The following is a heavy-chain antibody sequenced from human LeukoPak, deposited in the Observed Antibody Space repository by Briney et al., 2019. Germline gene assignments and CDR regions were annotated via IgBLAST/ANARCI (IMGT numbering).Heavy chain of an antibody. D-gene: IGHD2-15*01. V-gene: IGHV3-23*01. CDR2: VSGSGGST. J-gene: IGHJ6*03. CDR1: GFTFSSYG. Sequence: GGSLRLSCAASGFTFSSYGMSWVRQAPGKGLEWVSAVSGSGGSTYYADSVKGRFTISRDNSKNTLYLQMNSLRAEDTAVYYCAKPNFCSGGSCYSRRDYYYYMDVWGKGTTVTISS. CDR3: AKPNFCSGGSCYSRRDYYYYMDV.